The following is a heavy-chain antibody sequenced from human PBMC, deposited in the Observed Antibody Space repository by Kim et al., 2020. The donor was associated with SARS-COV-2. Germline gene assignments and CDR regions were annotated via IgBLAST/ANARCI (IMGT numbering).Heavy chain of an antibody. V-gene: IGHV4-59*13. J-gene: IGHJ4*01. Sequence: SETLSLTCTVSGGSISSYYWSWIRQPPGKGLEWIGYIYYSGSTNYNPSLKSRVTISVDTSKNQFSLKLSSVTAADTAVYYCARTRYDILTGYALPDYWG. CDR2: IYYSGST. CDR3: ARTRYDILTGYALPDY. CDR1: GGSISSYY. D-gene: IGHD3-9*01.